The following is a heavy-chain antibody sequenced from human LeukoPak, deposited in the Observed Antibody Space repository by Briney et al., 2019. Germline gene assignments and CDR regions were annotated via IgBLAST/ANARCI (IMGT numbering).Heavy chain of an antibody. J-gene: IGHJ2*01. D-gene: IGHD3-10*01. CDR1: GGSISSYY. V-gene: IGHV4-59*08. CDR3: ASQQTSITMVRSYSSDWYFDL. Sequence: SETLSLTCTVSGGSISSYYWSWIRQPPGKGLEWIGYIYYSGSTNYNPSLKSRVTISVDTSKNQFSLRLSSVTAADTAVYYCASQQTSITMVRSYSSDWYFDLWGRGTLVTVSS. CDR2: IYYSGST.